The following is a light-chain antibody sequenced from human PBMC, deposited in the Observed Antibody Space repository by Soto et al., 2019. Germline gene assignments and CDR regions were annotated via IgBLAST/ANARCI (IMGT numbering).Light chain of an antibody. CDR3: SSYTSSSSVV. J-gene: IGLJ2*01. CDR2: DVS. Sequence: QSALTQPASVSGSPGQSITISCTGTSSDVGGYNYVSWYQQHPGKAPKLMIYDVSNRPSGVSNRFSGSKSGNTASLTISGLQAEDVADYYCSSYTSSSSVVFGGGNQLTVL. CDR1: SSDVGGYNY. V-gene: IGLV2-14*01.